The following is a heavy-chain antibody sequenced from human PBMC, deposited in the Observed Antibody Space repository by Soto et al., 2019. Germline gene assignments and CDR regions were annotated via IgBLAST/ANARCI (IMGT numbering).Heavy chain of an antibody. Sequence: GGSLRLSCAASEFTFSSYSMNWVRQAPGKGLEWVSSISSSSGHIYYADSVKGRFTISRDNAKNSLYLQMNSLRAEDTAVYYCVRHWLATREFDYWGQGTLVTVSS. CDR2: ISSSSGHI. V-gene: IGHV3-21*01. J-gene: IGHJ4*02. D-gene: IGHD1-26*01. CDR1: EFTFSSYS. CDR3: VRHWLATREFDY.